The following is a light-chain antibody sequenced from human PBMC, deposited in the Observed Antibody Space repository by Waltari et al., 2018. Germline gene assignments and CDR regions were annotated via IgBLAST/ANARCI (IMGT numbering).Light chain of an antibody. CDR2: DVT. V-gene: IGLV2-14*01. Sequence: QSALTQPASVSGSPGQSLTISCTGRSSDVGRYNYVSWYQQFPDRAPKLIIYDVTNRPSGVSNRFSGSKSANTASLTISGLQPEDEAEYYCASYNPGSTLVFGGGTKLTVL. CDR3: ASYNPGSTLV. J-gene: IGLJ3*02. CDR1: SSDVGRYNY.